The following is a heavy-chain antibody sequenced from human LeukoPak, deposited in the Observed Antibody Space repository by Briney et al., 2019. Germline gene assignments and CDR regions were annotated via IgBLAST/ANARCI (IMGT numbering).Heavy chain of an antibody. Sequence: GGSLRLSCAASGFTFSSYGMHWVRQAPGKGLEWVAFIRYDGSNKYYADSVKGRFTISRDNSKNTLYLQMNSLRAEDTAVYYCARGGKIAVVGTRSPQYFHHWGQGTLVTVSS. CDR1: GFTFSSYG. D-gene: IGHD6-19*01. V-gene: IGHV3-30*02. CDR2: IRYDGSNK. CDR3: ARGGKIAVVGTRSPQYFHH. J-gene: IGHJ1*01.